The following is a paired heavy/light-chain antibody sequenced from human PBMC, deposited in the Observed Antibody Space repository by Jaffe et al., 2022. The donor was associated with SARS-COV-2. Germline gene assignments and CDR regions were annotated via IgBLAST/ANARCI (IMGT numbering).Light chain of an antibody. Sequence: DVVMTQTPLSSPVTLGQPASISCRSSQSLVHSDGNTYLSWLHQRPGQPPRLLVYKISHRFSGVPDRFSGSGAGTEFTLKISRVEAEDVGVYYCMQATRFPLTFGGGTKVEI. CDR1: QSLVHSDGNTY. J-gene: IGKJ4*01. CDR2: KIS. CDR3: MQATRFPLT. V-gene: IGKV2-24*01.
Heavy chain of an antibody. Sequence: QVQLQQSGPGLLKPSQTLSLTCAISGDSVSSDSAAWNWIRQSPSRGLEWLGRTYYRSKWYIDYAAFVQSRMTINVDTSKNQFSLHLNSVTPEDTAVYYCVRGIAVDDFDYWGQGALVTVSS. CDR1: GDSVSSDSAA. CDR2: TYYRSKWYI. J-gene: IGHJ4*02. V-gene: IGHV6-1*01. D-gene: IGHD6-19*01. CDR3: VRGIAVDDFDY.